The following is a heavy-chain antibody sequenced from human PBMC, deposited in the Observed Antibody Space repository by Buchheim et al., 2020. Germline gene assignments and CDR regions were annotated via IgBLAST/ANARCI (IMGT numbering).Heavy chain of an antibody. Sequence: QVQLVESGGGVVQPGRSLRLSCAASGFTFSSYAMHWVRQAPGKGLEWVAVISYDGSNKYYADSVKGRFTISRDNSKNKLYLQMNSLRAEDTAVYYCARDERITMIVVVITGVDYWGQGTL. V-gene: IGHV3-30-3*01. J-gene: IGHJ4*02. CDR1: GFTFSSYA. CDR2: ISYDGSNK. CDR3: ARDERITMIVVVITGVDY. D-gene: IGHD3-22*01.